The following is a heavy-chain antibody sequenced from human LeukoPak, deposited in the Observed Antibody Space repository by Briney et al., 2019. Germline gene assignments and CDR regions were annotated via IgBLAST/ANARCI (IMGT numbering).Heavy chain of an antibody. CDR1: GFTFSRFP. D-gene: IGHD2-21*01. J-gene: IGHJ4*02. V-gene: IGHV3-30-3*01. CDR3: AKVRIFVVWSSFDY. Sequence: GGSLRLSCAASGFTFSRFPMHWVRQAPGKGLEWVALISSDGSDKKYADSVKGRFTISRDNSKNTLYLQMNSLRAEDTAVYYCAKVRIFVVWSSFDYWGQGTLVTVSS. CDR2: ISSDGSDK.